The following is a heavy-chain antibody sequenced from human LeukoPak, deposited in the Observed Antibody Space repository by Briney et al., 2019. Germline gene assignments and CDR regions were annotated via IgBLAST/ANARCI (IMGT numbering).Heavy chain of an antibody. CDR2: INTSGST. V-gene: IGHV4-4*07. CDR1: AGSISSYY. D-gene: IGHD3-10*01. J-gene: IGHJ4*02. CDR3: ARAKKLWFGELFDY. Sequence: SETLSLTCTVSAGSISSYYWSWIRQPVGKGLEWIGRINTSGSTNYNPSLKSRVTISVDTSKNQFSLKLSSVTAADTAVYYCARAKKLWFGELFDYWGQGTLVTVSS.